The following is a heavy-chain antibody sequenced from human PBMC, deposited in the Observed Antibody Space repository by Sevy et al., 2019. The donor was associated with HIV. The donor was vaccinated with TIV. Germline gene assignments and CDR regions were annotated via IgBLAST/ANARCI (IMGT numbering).Heavy chain of an antibody. CDR1: GFTFSTYW. CDR2: INQDGSEK. Sequence: GGSLRLSCAASGFTFSTYWMSWVRQAPGKGLEWVANINQDGSEKYYVDSVKGRFTISRDNAKNSLYLQMNSRRAEDTAVYYCARPYSSASHGTFDIWGQGTMVTVSS. J-gene: IGHJ3*02. D-gene: IGHD6-19*01. V-gene: IGHV3-7*01. CDR3: ARPYSSASHGTFDI.